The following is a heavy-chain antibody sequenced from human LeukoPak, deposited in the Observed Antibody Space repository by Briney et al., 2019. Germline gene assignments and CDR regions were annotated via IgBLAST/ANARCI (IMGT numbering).Heavy chain of an antibody. J-gene: IGHJ3*02. CDR2: ISWNSGSI. CDR1: GFTFDDYA. V-gene: IGHV3-9*01. CDR3: AKDSSGWYAGAFDI. D-gene: IGHD6-19*01. Sequence: GGSLRLSCAASGFTFDDYAMHWVRQAPGKGLEWVSGISWNSGSIGYADPVKGRFTISRDNAKNSLYLQMNSLRAEDTALYYCAKDSSGWYAGAFDIWGQGTMVTVSS.